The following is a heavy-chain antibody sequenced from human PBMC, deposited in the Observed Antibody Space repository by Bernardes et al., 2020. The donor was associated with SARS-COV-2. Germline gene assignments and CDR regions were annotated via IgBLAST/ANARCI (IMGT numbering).Heavy chain of an antibody. CDR2: IGTAGDT. D-gene: IGHD2-15*01. CDR3: ARADYGGSSYYYYGMDV. Sequence: GSLRLSFAASGFTFSRYDMHWVRQATGKGLEWVSAIGTAGDTYYPGAVKGRFTISRENAKNSLYLQMNSLRAGDTAVYYCARADYGGSSYYYYGMDVWGQGTTVTVSS. J-gene: IGHJ6*02. V-gene: IGHV3-13*01. CDR1: GFTFSRYD.